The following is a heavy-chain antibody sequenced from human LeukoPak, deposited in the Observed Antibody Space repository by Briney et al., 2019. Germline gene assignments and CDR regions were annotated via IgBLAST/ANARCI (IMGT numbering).Heavy chain of an antibody. D-gene: IGHD5-12*01. V-gene: IGHV1-18*01. CDR3: AREGREATIRYYYGMDV. J-gene: IGHJ6*02. Sequence: ASVKVSCKASGYTFTSYGISWVRQAPGQGLEWMGWISAYNGNTNYAQKLQGRVTMTTDTSTSTAYMELRSLRSDDTAVYYCAREGREATIRYYYGMDVWGQGTTVTVSS. CDR2: ISAYNGNT. CDR1: GYTFTSYG.